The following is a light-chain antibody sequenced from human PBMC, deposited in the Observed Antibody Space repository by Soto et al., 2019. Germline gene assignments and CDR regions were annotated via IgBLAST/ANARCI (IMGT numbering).Light chain of an antibody. J-gene: IGLJ3*02. V-gene: IGLV2-14*01. CDR1: SSDVGGYDF. Sequence: QSALTQPASVSGSPGQSITISCTGTSSDVGGYDFVSWYQHHPGKAPKLMIYAVIYRPSGVSNRFSGSKSGNTASLTISGLQAEDEADYYCSSYTSSGGWVFGGGTKLPS. CDR3: SSYTSSGGWV. CDR2: AVI.